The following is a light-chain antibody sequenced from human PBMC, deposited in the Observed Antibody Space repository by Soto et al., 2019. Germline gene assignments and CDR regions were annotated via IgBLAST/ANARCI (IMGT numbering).Light chain of an antibody. J-gene: IGKJ1*01. CDR1: QSVLYSPNNKNY. Sequence: DIVLTQSPDSLAVSLGERATINCKSSQSVLYSPNNKNYLAWYQQKPGQPPKLLVYLASTRESGVPDRFSGSGSGADFTLTINSLQAEDVAVYYCQQYHSPPQTFGQGTKVEIK. CDR3: QQYHSPPQT. CDR2: LAS. V-gene: IGKV4-1*01.